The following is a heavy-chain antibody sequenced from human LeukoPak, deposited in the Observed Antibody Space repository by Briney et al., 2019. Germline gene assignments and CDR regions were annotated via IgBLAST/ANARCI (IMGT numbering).Heavy chain of an antibody. J-gene: IGHJ4*02. D-gene: IGHD3-22*01. V-gene: IGHV4-38-2*02. CDR2: IYYSGST. CDR3: ARVMYYYDSSGPTYFDY. CDR1: GFSISSGYY. Sequence: PSETLSLTCSVSGFSISSGYYWGWIRQPPGKGLEWIGSIYYSGSTYYNPSLKSRVTISVDTSKNQFSLKLSSVTAADTAVYYCARVMYYYDSSGPTYFDYWGQGTLVTVSS.